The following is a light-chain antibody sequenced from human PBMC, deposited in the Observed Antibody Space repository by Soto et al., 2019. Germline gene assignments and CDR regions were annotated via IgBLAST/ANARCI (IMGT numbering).Light chain of an antibody. Sequence: EIVLTQSPGTLSLSPGERATLSCRASQGVASRYFAWYQQKPGQAPRLLIYHASSRAIGIPDRFSGSGSGTDFTLTISSLEPEDFAVYYCQQYGSSPQTFGQGTKVEVK. CDR2: HAS. CDR3: QQYGSSPQT. V-gene: IGKV3-20*01. CDR1: QGVASRY. J-gene: IGKJ1*01.